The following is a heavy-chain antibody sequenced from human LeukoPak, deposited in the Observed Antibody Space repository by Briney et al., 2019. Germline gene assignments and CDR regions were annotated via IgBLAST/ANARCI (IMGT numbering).Heavy chain of an antibody. CDR2: IKQDGTEK. V-gene: IGHV3-7*03. CDR3: AKDGSHDYSKFTLYYYYYYMDV. Sequence: GGSLRLSCAASGFTFTTYWMSWVRQAPGKGLEWVANIKQDGTEKYYVDSVKGRFTISRDNSKNSLYLQMNSLRAEDTALYYCAKDGSHDYSKFTLYYYYYYMDVWGKGTTVTVSS. J-gene: IGHJ6*03. CDR1: GFTFTTYW. D-gene: IGHD4-11*01.